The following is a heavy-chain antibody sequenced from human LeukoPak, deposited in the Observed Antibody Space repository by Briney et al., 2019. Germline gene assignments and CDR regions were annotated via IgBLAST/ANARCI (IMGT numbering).Heavy chain of an antibody. J-gene: IGHJ6*02. Sequence: PGGSLRLSCAASGFTVSSNYMNWVCQAPGKGLEWVAVISYDGSNKYYADTVKGRFTISRDNSKNTLYLQMNSLRDEDTAVYFCARGRGITYYGMDAWGQGTTVTVSS. CDR1: GFTVSSNY. CDR3: ARGRGITYYGMDA. D-gene: IGHD3-10*01. CDR2: ISYDGSNK. V-gene: IGHV3-30*03.